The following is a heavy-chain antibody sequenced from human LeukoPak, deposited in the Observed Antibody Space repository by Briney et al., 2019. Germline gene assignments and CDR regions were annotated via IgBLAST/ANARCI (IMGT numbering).Heavy chain of an antibody. V-gene: IGHV4-39*07. CDR2: IYYSGIT. CDR1: DGSNSSSTYY. J-gene: IGHJ6*03. D-gene: IGHD3-3*01. CDR3: ASHPSRYYDFSDHMDV. Sequence: SETLSLTCTVSDGSNSSSTYYWGWIRQPPGKGLEWIGSIYYSGITYYNPSLKSRVTISVDTSKNQFSLKLSSVTAADTAVYYCASHPSRYYDFSDHMDVWGKGTTVTVSS.